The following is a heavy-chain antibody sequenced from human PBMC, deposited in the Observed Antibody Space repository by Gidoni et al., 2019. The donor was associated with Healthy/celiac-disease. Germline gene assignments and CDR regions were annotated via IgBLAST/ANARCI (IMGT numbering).Heavy chain of an antibody. V-gene: IGHV3-72*01. CDR2: TRNKANSYTT. Sequence: EVQLVESGGGLVQPGGSLRLSCAASGFTFSDHYMDWVRQAPGKGLEWVGRTRNKANSYTTEYAASVKGRFTISRDDSKNSLYLQMNSLKTEDTAVYYCASSGYSNWGQGTLVTVSS. CDR3: ASSGYSN. D-gene: IGHD3-22*01. J-gene: IGHJ4*02. CDR1: GFTFSDHY.